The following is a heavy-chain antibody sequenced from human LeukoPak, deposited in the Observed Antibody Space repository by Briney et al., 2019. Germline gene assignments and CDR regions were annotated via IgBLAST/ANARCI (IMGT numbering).Heavy chain of an antibody. CDR1: GGSISSSSYY. Sequence: SETLSLTCTVSGGSISSSSYYWGWIRQPPGKGLEWIGSIYYSGSTYYNPSLKSRVTISVDTSKNQFSLKLSSVTAADTAVYYCARVLPLGIAVAGTGGFFDYWGQGTLVTVSS. D-gene: IGHD6-19*01. J-gene: IGHJ4*02. CDR2: IYYSGST. CDR3: ARVLPLGIAVAGTGGFFDY. V-gene: IGHV4-39*07.